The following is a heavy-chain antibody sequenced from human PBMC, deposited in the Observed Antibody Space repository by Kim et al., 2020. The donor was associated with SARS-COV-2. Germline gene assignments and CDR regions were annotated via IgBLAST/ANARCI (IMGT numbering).Heavy chain of an antibody. Sequence: SETLSLTCTISDGSISKFYWNWIRQPAGKGLEWIVRMYVSGNTNYNPSLKSRVTMSIDTSKNQFSLKLTSVTAADTAVYYCVRHSYSGIYSWFDPWGQGTLVTVSS. CDR1: DGSISKFY. CDR3: VRHSYSGIYSWFDP. CDR2: MYVSGNT. J-gene: IGHJ5*02. V-gene: IGHV4-4*07. D-gene: IGHD1-26*01.